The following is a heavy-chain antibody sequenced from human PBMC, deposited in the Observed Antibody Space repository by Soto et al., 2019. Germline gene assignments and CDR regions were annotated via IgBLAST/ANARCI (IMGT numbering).Heavy chain of an antibody. D-gene: IGHD3-16*01. CDR2: ISATGSDI. CDR3: ARGYDVVRVPVAIRVGYFDH. J-gene: IGHJ4*02. Sequence: EVDLVESGGGLAKPGGACRLSCTDSGFTFSTNTMNWVRQAPGKDREWVPSISATGSDIYYGDSVMGRFTISRDNAKNSLYLQLNNLRVEDTAVYYCARGYDVVRVPVAIRVGYFDHWGQGTVVTVSS. V-gene: IGHV3-21*01. CDR1: GFTFSTNT.